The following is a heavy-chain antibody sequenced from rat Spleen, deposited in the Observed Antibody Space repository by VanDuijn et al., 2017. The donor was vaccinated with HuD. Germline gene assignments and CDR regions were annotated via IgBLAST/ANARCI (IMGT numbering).Heavy chain of an antibody. V-gene: IGHV5-29*01. CDR1: GFTFSAYY. D-gene: IGHD1-10*01. CDR2: INYDGSSS. J-gene: IGHJ2*01. CDR3: ARVNNYALDH. Sequence: EVQLVESDGGLVQPGRSLKLSCAASGFTFSAYYMAWVRQAPTKGPAWVATINYDGSSSYYRDAVKGPVTMSRDNGKSTLYLQMDSLRSEDTATYYCARVNNYALDHWGQGVMVTVSS.